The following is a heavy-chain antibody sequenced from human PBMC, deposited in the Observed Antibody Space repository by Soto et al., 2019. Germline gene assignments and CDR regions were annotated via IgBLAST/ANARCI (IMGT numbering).Heavy chain of an antibody. J-gene: IGHJ4*02. Sequence: EVQLVESGGGLVQPGGSLRLSCADSGFTFSRYAMNWVRQAPGKGLEWVSYINHDSGTIYYADSVKGRFTIYRDNANNLLSLQINCLRAEDTAVYYCVRDRGYTGYDFAYWGQGTLVTVSS. CDR3: VRDRGYTGYDFAY. CDR1: GFTFSRYA. CDR2: INHDSGTI. V-gene: IGHV3-48*01. D-gene: IGHD5-12*01.